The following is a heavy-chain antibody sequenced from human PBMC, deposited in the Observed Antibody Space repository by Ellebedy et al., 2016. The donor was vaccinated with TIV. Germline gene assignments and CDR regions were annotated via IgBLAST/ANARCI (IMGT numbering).Heavy chain of an antibody. Sequence: SRVTISIDTSKNQFSLKLSSVTAADTAVYYCARGVPSYTSCYVDYWGQGTLVTVSS. V-gene: IGHV4-34*01. CDR3: ARGVPSYTSCYVDY. D-gene: IGHD2-2*01. J-gene: IGHJ4*02.